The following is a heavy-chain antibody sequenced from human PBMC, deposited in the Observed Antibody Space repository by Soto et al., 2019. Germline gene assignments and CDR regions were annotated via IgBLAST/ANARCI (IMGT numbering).Heavy chain of an antibody. V-gene: IGHV4-59*01. Sequence: SETLSLTCTVSAASFSKYYWTWIRQPPGKGLEWIGYIYFNGNTKYNPSLEGRLTISIDTSKKEFSLKLTSVTAADAAVYYCASVTFGGIVLAHWGQGTLATVYS. CDR1: AASFSKYY. CDR2: IYFNGNT. D-gene: IGHD3-16*01. J-gene: IGHJ4*02. CDR3: ASVTFGGIVLAH.